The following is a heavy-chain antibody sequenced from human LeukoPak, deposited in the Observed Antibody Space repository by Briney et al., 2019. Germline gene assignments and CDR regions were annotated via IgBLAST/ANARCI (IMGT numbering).Heavy chain of an antibody. CDR3: ARAPYYYDSSGGYYYMDV. CDR2: ISSSSSTI. J-gene: IGHJ6*03. Sequence: GGSLRLSCAASGFTFSSYSMNWVRQAPGKGLEWVSYISSSSSTIYYADSVKGRFTISRDNAKNSLYLQMNSLRAEDTAVYYCARAPYYYDSSGGYYYMDVWGQGTMVTVSS. V-gene: IGHV3-48*04. CDR1: GFTFSSYS. D-gene: IGHD3-22*01.